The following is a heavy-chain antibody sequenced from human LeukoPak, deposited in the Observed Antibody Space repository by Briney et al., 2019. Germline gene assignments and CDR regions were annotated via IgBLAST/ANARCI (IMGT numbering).Heavy chain of an antibody. CDR3: AREGRPYCSSTSCYGGFDP. V-gene: IGHV4-39*07. Sequence: SETLSLTCTVSGGSISSSSYYWGWIRQPPGKGLEWIGSIYYSGSTYYNPSLKSRVTISVDTSKNQFSLKLSSVTAADTAVYYCAREGRPYCSSTSCYGGFDPWGQGTLVTVSS. D-gene: IGHD2-2*01. J-gene: IGHJ5*02. CDR2: IYYSGST. CDR1: GGSISSSSYY.